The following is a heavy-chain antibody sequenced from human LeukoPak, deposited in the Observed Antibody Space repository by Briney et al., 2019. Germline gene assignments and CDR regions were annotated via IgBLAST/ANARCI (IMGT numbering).Heavy chain of an antibody. D-gene: IGHD3-10*01. CDR3: AKQGYYGSGSYEFDY. Sequence: PGRSLRLSCAASGLTFSSYAMSWVRQAPGKGLEWVSAISGSGGSTYYADSVKGRFTISRDNSKNTLYLQMNSLRAEDTAVYYCAKQGYYGSGSYEFDYWGQGTLVTVSS. CDR2: ISGSGGST. V-gene: IGHV3-23*01. J-gene: IGHJ4*02. CDR1: GLTFSSYA.